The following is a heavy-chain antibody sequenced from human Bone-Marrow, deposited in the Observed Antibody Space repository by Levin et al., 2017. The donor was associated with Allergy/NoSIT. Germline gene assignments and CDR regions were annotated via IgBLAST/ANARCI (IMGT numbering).Heavy chain of an antibody. CDR2: ITSSSGTI. V-gene: IGHV3-48*03. Sequence: PGGSLRLSCAASGFTFSSYEMYWVRQAPGKGLEYISYITSSSGTIKYAESVKGRFTISRDNAKNSLYLQMNSLRVDDTGVYYCARDWPRRHGDDVYYGMDVWGQGTTVTVS. CDR1: GFTFSSYE. D-gene: IGHD1-1*01. J-gene: IGHJ6*02. CDR3: ARDWPRRHGDDVYYGMDV.